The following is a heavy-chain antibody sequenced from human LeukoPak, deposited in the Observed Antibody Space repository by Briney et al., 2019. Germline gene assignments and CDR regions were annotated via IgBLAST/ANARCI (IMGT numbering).Heavy chain of an antibody. Sequence: ASVKVSCKTSGYSETFYGITWVRQVAGQGLEWRGWISAQHCQTEYAPNSQDRVTMTTDTYTNTAYMELRSLRSDDTAVYYCAGSLGYCTSNVCYPKYWGQGTLVTVSS. CDR2: ISAQHCQT. D-gene: IGHD2-8*01. J-gene: IGHJ4*02. CDR3: AGSLGYCTSNVCYPKY. V-gene: IGHV1-18*01. CDR1: GYSETFYG.